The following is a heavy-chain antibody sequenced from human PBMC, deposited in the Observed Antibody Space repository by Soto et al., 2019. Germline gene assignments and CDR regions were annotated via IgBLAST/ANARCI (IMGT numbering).Heavy chain of an antibody. J-gene: IGHJ6*02. D-gene: IGHD4-17*01. V-gene: IGHV5-51*01. Sequence: EVQLVQSGAEVKKPGESLKISCKGSGYSFTSYWIGWVRQMPGKGLEWMGIIYPGDSDTRYSPSFQGKVTISADKPISTAYLQWSSLKASDTAMYDCAIYGDYTTRRLLGMDVWGQGTTVTVSS. CDR2: IYPGDSDT. CDR1: GYSFTSYW. CDR3: AIYGDYTTRRLLGMDV.